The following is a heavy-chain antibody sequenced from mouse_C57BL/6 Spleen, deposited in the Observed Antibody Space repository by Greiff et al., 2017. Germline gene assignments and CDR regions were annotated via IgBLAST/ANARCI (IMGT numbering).Heavy chain of an antibody. Sequence: VQLQQSGAELVRPGTSVKVSCKASGYAFTNYLIEWVKQRPGQGLEWIGVINPGSGGTNYNEKFKGKATLTADKASSTAYRQLSSLTAEDSAVYFCARSPFDYWGQGTTLTVSS. J-gene: IGHJ2*01. V-gene: IGHV1-54*01. CDR1: GYAFTNYL. CDR2: INPGSGGT. CDR3: ARSPFDY.